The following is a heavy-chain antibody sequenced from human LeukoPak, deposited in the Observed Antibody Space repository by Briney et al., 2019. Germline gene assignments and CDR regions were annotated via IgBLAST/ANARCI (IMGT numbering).Heavy chain of an antibody. CDR3: ARDTSVAAAGRVDY. D-gene: IGHD6-13*01. CDR1: GFTFSSYW. J-gene: IGHJ4*02. V-gene: IGHV3-7*01. Sequence: GGSLRLSCAASGFTFSSYWMSWVRQAPGKGLEWVANIKQDGSEKYYVDSEKGRFTISRDNAKNSLYLQMNSLRAEDTAVYYCARDTSVAAAGRVDYWGQGTLVTVSS. CDR2: IKQDGSEK.